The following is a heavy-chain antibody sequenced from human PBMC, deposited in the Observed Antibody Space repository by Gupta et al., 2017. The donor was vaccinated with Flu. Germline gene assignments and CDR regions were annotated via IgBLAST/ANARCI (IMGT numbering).Heavy chain of an antibody. D-gene: IGHD3-3*01. CDR1: GGSFSGYY. CDR2: INHSGST. J-gene: IGHJ4*02. V-gene: IGHV4-34*01. Sequence: QVQLQQWGAGLLKPPETLCLTCAVYGGSFSGYYWSWIRQPPGKGLEWIGEINHSGSTNYNPSLKSRVTISVDTSKNQFSLKLSSVTAADTAVYYCARRYYDFWSGYYEGDYWGQGTLVTVSS. CDR3: ARRYYDFWSGYYEGDY.